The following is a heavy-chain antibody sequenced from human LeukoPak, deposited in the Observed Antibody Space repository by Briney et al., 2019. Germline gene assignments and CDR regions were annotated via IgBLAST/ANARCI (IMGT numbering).Heavy chain of an antibody. Sequence: AGGSLRLSCAASGFTFSSYGMHWVRQAPGKGLEWVAVIWYDGSNKYYADSVKGRFTISRDNSKNTLYLQMNSLRAEDTAVYYCARDRSREYQLLLRNALFNYWGQGTLVTVSS. CDR1: GFTFSSYG. J-gene: IGHJ4*02. D-gene: IGHD2-2*01. CDR2: IWYDGSNK. CDR3: ARDRSREYQLLLRNALFNY. V-gene: IGHV3-33*01.